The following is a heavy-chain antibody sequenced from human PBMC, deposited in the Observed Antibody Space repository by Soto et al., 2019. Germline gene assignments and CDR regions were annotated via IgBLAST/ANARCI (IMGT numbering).Heavy chain of an antibody. J-gene: IGHJ6*02. CDR3: ARDAPSREDNYYGMDV. Sequence: ASVKVSCKASGYTLTSYYMHWVRQAPGQGLEWMGIINPSGRSTSYAQKFQGRVTMTRDKSKTTVYMELSSLRCEDTAVYHCARDAPSREDNYYGMDVWGQGTTVTVSS. CDR1: GYTLTSYY. V-gene: IGHV1-46*01. CDR2: INPSGRST. D-gene: IGHD2-15*01.